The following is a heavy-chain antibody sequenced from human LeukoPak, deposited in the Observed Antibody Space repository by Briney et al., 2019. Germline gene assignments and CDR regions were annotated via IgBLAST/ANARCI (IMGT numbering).Heavy chain of an antibody. V-gene: IGHV4-34*01. CDR3: ARVKRITMVVVVISRGAFDI. Sequence: SETLSLTCAVYGGSFSGYYWSWIRQPPGKGLEWVGEINHSGSTNYNPSLKSRVTISVDTSKNQFSLKLSSVTAADTAVYYCARVKRITMVVVVISRGAFDIWGQGTMVTVSS. CDR1: GGSFSGYY. CDR2: INHSGST. J-gene: IGHJ3*02. D-gene: IGHD3-22*01.